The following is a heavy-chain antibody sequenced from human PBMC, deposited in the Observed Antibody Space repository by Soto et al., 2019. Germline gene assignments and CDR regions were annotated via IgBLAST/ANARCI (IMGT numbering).Heavy chain of an antibody. J-gene: IGHJ5*02. D-gene: IGHD3-10*01. Sequence: QITLKESGPTLVEPTQTLTLTCTFSGFSLTTRGVAVGWVRQPPGKALEWLAVIYWDDDKRYSPSLKYRLTITKDTSKNQVVLTLTNIDPVDTATYYCAHGDGSLGRDWFDPWGQGTLVTVSS. CDR3: AHGDGSLGRDWFDP. CDR2: IYWDDDK. V-gene: IGHV2-5*02. CDR1: GFSLTTRGVA.